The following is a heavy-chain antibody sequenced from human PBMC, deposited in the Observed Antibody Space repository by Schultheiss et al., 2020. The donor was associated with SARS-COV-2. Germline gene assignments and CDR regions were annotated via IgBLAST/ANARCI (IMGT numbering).Heavy chain of an antibody. D-gene: IGHD3-22*01. Sequence: ASVKVSCKASGYTFTSYAMHWVRQAPGQRLEWMGWINAGNGNTKYSQKFQGRVTITRDTSASTAYMELSSLRSEDTAVYYCARDAGGGYYYDRLGGDWFDPWGQGTLVTVSS. CDR1: GYTFTSYA. CDR2: INAGNGNT. V-gene: IGHV1-3*01. CDR3: ARDAGGGYYYDRLGGDWFDP. J-gene: IGHJ5*02.